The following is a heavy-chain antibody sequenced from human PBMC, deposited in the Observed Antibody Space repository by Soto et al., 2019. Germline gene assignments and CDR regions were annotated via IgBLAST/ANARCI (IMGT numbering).Heavy chain of an antibody. CDR3: ARLEWLSLAAWFDP. D-gene: IGHD3-3*01. J-gene: IGHJ5*02. CDR2: IYPDDSDT. Sequence: GESLKISCKGSGYSFTNYWIGWVRQMPGKGLEWMGMIYPDDSDTKYSPSFQGQVTFSADKSINTAYLQWSSLKASDTAIYYCARLEWLSLAAWFDPWGQGTLVTAPQ. CDR1: GYSFTNYW. V-gene: IGHV5-51*03.